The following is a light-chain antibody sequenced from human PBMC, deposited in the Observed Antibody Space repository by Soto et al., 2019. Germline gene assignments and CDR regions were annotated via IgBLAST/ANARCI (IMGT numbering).Light chain of an antibody. CDR2: DVT. V-gene: IGLV2-14*03. CDR1: SSDVGRYNY. Sequence: QSALTQPASVSGSPGQSITISCTGASSDVGRYNYVSWYQQHPGKAPQLLIYDVTLRPSGLSNRFSGSKSDSTASLTISGLQAEDAADYYCSSYTSRTTLVFGTGTKLTVL. J-gene: IGLJ1*01. CDR3: SSYTSRTTLV.